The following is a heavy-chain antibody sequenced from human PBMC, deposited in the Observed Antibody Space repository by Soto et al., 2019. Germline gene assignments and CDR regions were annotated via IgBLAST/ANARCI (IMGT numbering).Heavy chain of an antibody. CDR1: GGSISSGGYY. J-gene: IGHJ4*02. V-gene: IGHV4-31*03. Sequence: PSETLSLTCTVSGGSISSGGYYWSWIRQHPGKGLEWIGYIYYSGSTYYNPSLKSRVTISVDTSKNQFSLKLSSVTAADTAVYYCARRYSGYALFDYWGQGTLVTVSS. CDR3: ARRYSGYALFDY. D-gene: IGHD5-12*01. CDR2: IYYSGST.